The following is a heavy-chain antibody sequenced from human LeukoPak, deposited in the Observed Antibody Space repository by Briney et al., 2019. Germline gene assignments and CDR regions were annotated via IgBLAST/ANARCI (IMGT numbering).Heavy chain of an antibody. CDR1: GFTFSSYW. J-gene: IGHJ5*02. Sequence: GGSLRLSCAASGFTFSSYWMSWVRQAPGKGLEWVANIKQDGSEKYYVDSVKGRFTISRDNAKNSLYLQMNSLRAEDTAAYYCARAQTTVTSRNWFDPWGQGTLVTVSS. V-gene: IGHV3-7*03. D-gene: IGHD4-17*01. CDR2: IKQDGSEK. CDR3: ARAQTTVTSRNWFDP.